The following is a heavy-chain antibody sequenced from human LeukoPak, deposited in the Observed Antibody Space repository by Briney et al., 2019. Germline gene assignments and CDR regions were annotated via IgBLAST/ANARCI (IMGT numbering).Heavy chain of an antibody. CDR1: GFTFDDYA. Sequence: GGSLRLSCAASGFTFDDYAMHWVRQAPGKGLEWVSGISWNSGSIGYADSVKGRFTISRDNAKNSLYLQMNGLRAEDTALYYCAKDREFASGWFFPTFDYWGQGTLVTVSS. J-gene: IGHJ4*02. D-gene: IGHD6-19*01. CDR2: ISWNSGSI. V-gene: IGHV3-9*01. CDR3: AKDREFASGWFFPTFDY.